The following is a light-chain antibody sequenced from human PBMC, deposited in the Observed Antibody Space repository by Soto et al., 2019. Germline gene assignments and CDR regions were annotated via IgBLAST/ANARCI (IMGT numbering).Light chain of an antibody. CDR3: QHYNNWPPWT. CDR2: GAS. V-gene: IGKV3-15*01. Sequence: EIVMTQSPATLSVSPGERATLSCRASQSVSSNLAWYQQKPGQAPRLLIYGASTRATSIPARFSGSGSGTEFTLTISNMQSEDYAVYYCQHYNNWPPWTFGQGTKVEIK. J-gene: IGKJ1*01. CDR1: QSVSSN.